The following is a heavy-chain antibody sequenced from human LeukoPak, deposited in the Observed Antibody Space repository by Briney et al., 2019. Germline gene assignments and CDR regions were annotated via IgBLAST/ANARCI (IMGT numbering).Heavy chain of an antibody. J-gene: IGHJ4*02. CDR3: AREGYSSSWYD. D-gene: IGHD6-13*01. CDR1: GYTFTSYD. CDR2: INPNSGGT. V-gene: IGHV1-2*02. Sequence: ASVKVSCKASGYTFTSYDINWVRQATGQGLEWMGWINPNSGGTNYAQKFQGRVTMTRDTSISTAYMELSRLRSDDTAVYYCAREGYSSSWYDWGQGTLVTVSS.